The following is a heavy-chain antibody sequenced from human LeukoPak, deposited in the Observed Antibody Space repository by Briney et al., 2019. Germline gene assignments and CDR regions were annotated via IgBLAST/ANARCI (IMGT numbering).Heavy chain of an antibody. CDR3: ARSSIAARRRWFDP. D-gene: IGHD6-6*01. J-gene: IGHJ5*02. Sequence: ASVKVSCKASGYTFTSYGISWVRQAPGQGLEWMGGIIPIFGTANYAQKFQGRVTITADESTSTAYMELSSLRSEDTAVYYCARSSIAARRRWFDPWGQRTLVTVSS. V-gene: IGHV1-69*13. CDR1: GYTFTSYG. CDR2: IIPIFGTA.